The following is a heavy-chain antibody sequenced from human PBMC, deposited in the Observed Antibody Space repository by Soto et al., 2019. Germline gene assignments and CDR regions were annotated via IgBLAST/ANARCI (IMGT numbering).Heavy chain of an antibody. D-gene: IGHD3-10*01. CDR1: GGSFSGYQ. CDR3: ARGLILWFGELSRRGGYYYYMDV. CDR2: INDSGNI. J-gene: IGHJ6*03. V-gene: IGHV4-34*01. Sequence: QVQLQQWGAGLLKPSETLSLTCAVYGGSFSGYQWSWIRQTPGKGLEWIGEINDSGNINYNPSLKSRVSIFGDKAKKQISLTRSSVTAADTAVYYCARGLILWFGELSRRGGYYYYMDVWGKGTTVTVSS.